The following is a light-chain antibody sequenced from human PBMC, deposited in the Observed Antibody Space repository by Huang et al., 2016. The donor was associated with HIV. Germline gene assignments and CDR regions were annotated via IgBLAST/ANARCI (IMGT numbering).Light chain of an antibody. V-gene: IGKV3-15*01. CDR1: QSVGSN. Sequence: EILMTQSPAILSVSPGERATLSCRASQSVGSNLAWYQQKPGQPPRLLIYGASTRATGIPGRFSGSGSGTEVTLTISSLQSEDFAVYHCQQYNNWPPWTFGQGTKVAIK. J-gene: IGKJ1*01. CDR3: QQYNNWPPWT. CDR2: GAS.